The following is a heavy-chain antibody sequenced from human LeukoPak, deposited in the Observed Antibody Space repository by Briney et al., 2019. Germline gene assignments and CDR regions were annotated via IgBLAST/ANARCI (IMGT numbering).Heavy chain of an antibody. Sequence: SETLSLTCNVSGGSINSYYWSWIRQPPGEGLEWIGYIYYSGSTKYNPSLKSRVTISVDTSKNQFSLNLSSVTAADTAVYYCARGPFNDFWSGCYDFWGQGTLVTVSS. CDR2: IYYSGST. CDR3: ARGPFNDFWSGCYDF. J-gene: IGHJ4*02. V-gene: IGHV4-59*01. CDR1: GGSINSYY. D-gene: IGHD3-3*01.